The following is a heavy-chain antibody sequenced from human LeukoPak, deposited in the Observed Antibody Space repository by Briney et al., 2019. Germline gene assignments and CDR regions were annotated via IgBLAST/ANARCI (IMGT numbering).Heavy chain of an antibody. CDR3: AKDRGYSYGSDAFDI. D-gene: IGHD5-18*01. J-gene: IGHJ3*02. CDR1: GFTFSSYT. CDR2: ISSTGSTK. Sequence: GGSLRLSCAASGFTFSSYTMDWVRQAPGKGLEWVSYISSTGSTKYYADSVKGRFTISRDNSKNTLYLQMNSLRAEDTAVYYCAKDRGYSYGSDAFDIWGQGTMVTVSS. V-gene: IGHV3-48*01.